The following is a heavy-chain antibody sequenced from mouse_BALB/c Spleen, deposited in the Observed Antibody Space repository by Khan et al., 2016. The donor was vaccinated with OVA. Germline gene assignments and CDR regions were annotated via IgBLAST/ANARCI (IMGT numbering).Heavy chain of an antibody. D-gene: IGHD1-1*01. CDR3: APVGSYYVSFVY. J-gene: IGHJ3*01. V-gene: IGHV1S136*01. CDR2: IYPFNDAT. Sequence: EVKLLESGPEVVKPGASVKMSCKASGYTFTSYVMHWVKQKPGQGLEWIGYIYPFNDATKFNEKFNGKATLTSDKSSSTAYMELSSLTSEDSAVYYRAPVGSYYVSFVYWGQGTLVTVSA. CDR1: GYTFTSYV.